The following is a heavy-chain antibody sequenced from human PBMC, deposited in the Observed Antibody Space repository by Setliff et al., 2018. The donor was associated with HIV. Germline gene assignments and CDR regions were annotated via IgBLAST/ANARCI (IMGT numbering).Heavy chain of an antibody. V-gene: IGHV4-39*01. J-gene: IGHJ5*02. D-gene: IGHD6-6*01. CDR2: IYYSGST. Sequence: SETLSLTCTVSGGSISSSSYYWGWIRQPPGKGLEWIGSIYYSGSTYANPSLKSRVTISVDTSKNQFSLNLSSVTAADTAVYYCARGGRSLAAQTWFDPWGQGTLVTVSS. CDR1: GGSISSSSYY. CDR3: ARGGRSLAAQTWFDP.